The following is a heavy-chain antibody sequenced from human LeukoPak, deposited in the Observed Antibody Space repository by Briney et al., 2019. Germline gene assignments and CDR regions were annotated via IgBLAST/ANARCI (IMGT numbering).Heavy chain of an antibody. CDR3: TRRAARWQFDL. D-gene: IGHD5-24*01. J-gene: IGHJ2*01. CDR2: IGQDGSVK. Sequence: AGGSLRLSCAASGFRFTSYWMTWVRQAPGKGLEWVGNIGQDGSVKNYADSVKGRFTISRDNAKNSLYLQMSSLRAEDTALYYCTRRAARWQFDLWGRGTLLTVSS. V-gene: IGHV3-7*03. CDR1: GFRFTSYW.